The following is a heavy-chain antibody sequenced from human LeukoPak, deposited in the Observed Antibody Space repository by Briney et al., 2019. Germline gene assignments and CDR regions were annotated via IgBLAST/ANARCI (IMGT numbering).Heavy chain of an antibody. CDR2: IYYSGST. J-gene: IGHJ4*02. CDR1: GGSISSYY. D-gene: IGHD1-26*01. Sequence: SETLSLTCTVSGGSISSYYWSWIRQPPGKGLEWIGYIYYSGSTNYNPSLKSRVTISVDTSKNQFSLKLSSVTAADTAVYYCARIHSGSYQRTYYFDYWGQGTLVTVSS. V-gene: IGHV4-59*12. CDR3: ARIHSGSYQRTYYFDY.